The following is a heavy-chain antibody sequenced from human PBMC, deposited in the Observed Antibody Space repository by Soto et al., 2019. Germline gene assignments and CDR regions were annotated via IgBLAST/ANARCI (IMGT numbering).Heavy chain of an antibody. CDR1: RFTLRSYT. V-gene: IGHV3-48*01. CDR2: ITIRGAT. Sequence: PGGSLRLSCAASRFTLRSYTRNSVRQAPGKGLEWISYITIRGATYYADSVKGRFAMSRDDAKNSVFLQLNSLRAEDTALYFCARDERYAFDYWGQGILVTVSS. J-gene: IGHJ4*02. CDR3: ARDERYAFDY. D-gene: IGHD5-12*01.